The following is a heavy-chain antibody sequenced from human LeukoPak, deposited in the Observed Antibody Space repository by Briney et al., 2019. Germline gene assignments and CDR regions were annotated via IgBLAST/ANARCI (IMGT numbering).Heavy chain of an antibody. CDR2: MNPNSGNT. V-gene: IGHV1-8*01. Sequence: ASVKVSCKASGYTFTSYDINWVRQATGQGLEWMGWMNPNSGNTSYAQKFQGRVTMTRDTSTSTVYMELSSLRSEDTAVYYCARGLDCSSTSCYLSGTDYWGQGTLVTVSS. CDR3: ARGLDCSSTSCYLSGTDY. D-gene: IGHD2-2*01. CDR1: GYTFTSYD. J-gene: IGHJ4*02.